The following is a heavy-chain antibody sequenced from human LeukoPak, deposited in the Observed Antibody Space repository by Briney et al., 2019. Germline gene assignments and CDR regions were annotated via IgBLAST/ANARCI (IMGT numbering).Heavy chain of an antibody. J-gene: IGHJ5*02. Sequence: GASVKVSCKASGYTFTSYGISWVRQAPGQGLEWMGWISAYNGNTNYAQKLQGRVTMTTDTSTSTAYMEPRSLRSDDTAVYYCARDPGDYGGNSVNWFDPWGQGTLVTVSS. V-gene: IGHV1-18*01. CDR3: ARDPGDYGGNSVNWFDP. CDR1: GYTFTSYG. CDR2: ISAYNGNT. D-gene: IGHD4-23*01.